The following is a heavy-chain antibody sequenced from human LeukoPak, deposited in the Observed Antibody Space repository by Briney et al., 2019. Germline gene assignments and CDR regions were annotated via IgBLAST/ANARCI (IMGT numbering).Heavy chain of an antibody. Sequence: GGSLRLSCAASGFTFSSYWMSWVRQAPGKGLEWVAVISYDGSNKYYADSVKGRFTISRDNSKNTLYLQMNSLRAEDTAVYYCARDLRIGGAFDIWGQGTMVTVSS. CDR3: ARDLRIGGAFDI. CDR2: ISYDGSNK. V-gene: IGHV3-30*03. D-gene: IGHD2-21*01. CDR1: GFTFSSYW. J-gene: IGHJ3*02.